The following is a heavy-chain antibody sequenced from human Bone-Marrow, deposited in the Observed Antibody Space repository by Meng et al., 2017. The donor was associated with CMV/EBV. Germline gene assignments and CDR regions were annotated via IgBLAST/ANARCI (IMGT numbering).Heavy chain of an antibody. CDR1: GFTFSSYG. CDR3: AKDRGAIAVAGTGFDY. V-gene: IGHV3-30*02. Sequence: GGSLRPSCAASGFTFSSYGMHWVRQAPGKGLEWVAFIRYDGSNKYYADSVKGRFTISRDNSKNTLYLQMNSLRADGTAVYYCAKDRGAIAVAGTGFDYWGQGTLVTVSS. CDR2: IRYDGSNK. D-gene: IGHD6-13*01. J-gene: IGHJ4*02.